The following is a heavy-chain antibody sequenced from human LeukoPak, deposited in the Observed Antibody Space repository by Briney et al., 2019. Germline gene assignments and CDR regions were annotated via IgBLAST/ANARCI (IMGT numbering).Heavy chain of an antibody. CDR1: GGSISTYY. CDR3: ASVSKTVVAATIDY. J-gene: IGHJ4*02. V-gene: IGHV4-39*01. D-gene: IGHD2-15*01. Sequence: KPSETLSLTCTVSGGSISTYYWGWIRQPPGKGLEWIGSIYYSGSTYYNPSVKSRVTISVDTSKNQFSLKLSSVTAADTAIYYCASVSKTVVAATIDYWGQGTLVTVSS. CDR2: IYYSGST.